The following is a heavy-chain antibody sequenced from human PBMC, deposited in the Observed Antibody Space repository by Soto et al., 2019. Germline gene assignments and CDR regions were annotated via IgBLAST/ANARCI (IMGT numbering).Heavy chain of an antibody. CDR3: ASLSSLGPQSAFDY. CDR2: IYGFDHDT. D-gene: IGHD1-26*01. Sequence: GESRKISCSVSVDIFANYWIGWLRQMPGKGLEWMGIIYGFDHDTKYSPSFQGQVTISADKSIFTAYLQWRSMKASDTAMYYCASLSSLGPQSAFDYWGQGALVTVSS. CDR1: VDIFANYW. J-gene: IGHJ4*02. V-gene: IGHV5-51*01.